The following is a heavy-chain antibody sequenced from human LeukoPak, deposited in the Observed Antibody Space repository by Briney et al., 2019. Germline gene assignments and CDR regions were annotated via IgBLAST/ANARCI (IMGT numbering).Heavy chain of an antibody. CDR3: ARVKDCSSTTCWLYFDY. CDR1: GGSISSGGYY. J-gene: IGHJ4*02. D-gene: IGHD2-2*01. Sequence: PSQTLSLTCTVSGGSISSGGYYWSWIRQHPGKGLEWIGYIYYSGSTYYNPSLRSRLTISVDTSKNQFSLKLSSVTAADTAVYCCARVKDCSSTTCWLYFDYWGQGTLVTVSS. CDR2: IYYSGST. V-gene: IGHV4-31*03.